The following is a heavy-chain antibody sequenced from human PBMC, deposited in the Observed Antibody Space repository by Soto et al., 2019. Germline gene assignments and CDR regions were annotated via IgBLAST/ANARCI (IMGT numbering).Heavy chain of an antibody. CDR1: GFTFSSYA. CDR2: ISGSGGNP. CDR3: AKTTSLTIRDGFNH. V-gene: IGHV3-23*01. J-gene: IGHJ4*02. Sequence: EVQVLESGGGLVQPGGSLRLSCAASGFTFSSYAMSWVRQAPGQGLEWVSAISGSGGNPYYADSVKGRFTISRDNSKNTLYLQMNSLRAEDTALYNCAKTTSLTIRDGFNHWGQGTLVTVSS. D-gene: IGHD4-17*01.